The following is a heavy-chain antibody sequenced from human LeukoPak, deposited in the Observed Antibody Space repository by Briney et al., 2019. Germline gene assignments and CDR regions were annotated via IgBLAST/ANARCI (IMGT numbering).Heavy chain of an antibody. V-gene: IGHV3-74*03. Sequence: GGSLRLSCAASGFTFSGYWMHWVRQGPEKGLELVSRIDNDGHGILYADSVKGRFTTSRDNAKNTLYLQMNSLRFEDTAVYYCATGGGWVPSFGVVTHIDVWGKGTTVTVSS. CDR1: GFTFSGYW. CDR3: ATGGGWVPSFGVVTHIDV. D-gene: IGHD3-3*01. CDR2: IDNDGHGI. J-gene: IGHJ6*03.